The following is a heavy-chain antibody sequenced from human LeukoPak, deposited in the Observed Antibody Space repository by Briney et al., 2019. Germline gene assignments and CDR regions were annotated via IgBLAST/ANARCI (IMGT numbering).Heavy chain of an antibody. V-gene: IGHV3-11*06. Sequence: GGSLRLSCAASGFTFSEYYMSWIRQAPGKGLEWVSYIRSSSSYTNYADSVKGRFTISRDNAKDSLYLQMNSLRAEDTAVYYCARGYYDNSGYYFPFDFWGQGTLVTVSS. CDR3: ARGYYDNSGYYFPFDF. J-gene: IGHJ4*02. CDR2: IRSSSSYT. D-gene: IGHD3-22*01. CDR1: GFTFSEYY.